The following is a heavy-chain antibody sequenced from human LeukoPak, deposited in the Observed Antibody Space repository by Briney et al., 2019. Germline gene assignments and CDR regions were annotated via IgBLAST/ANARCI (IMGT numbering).Heavy chain of an antibody. J-gene: IGHJ6*03. CDR3: ARRSSTPPHYMDV. V-gene: IGHV1-18*01. Sequence: GSVKVSCKASGYTFTSYGISWVRQAPGQGLEWMGWISAYDGNTNYAQTVQGRVTTTTDTSTSTAYIALRSLRSDDTAVYYCARRSSTPPHYMDVWGKGTTVTVSS. CDR2: ISAYDGNT. D-gene: IGHD2-2*01. CDR1: GYTFTSYG.